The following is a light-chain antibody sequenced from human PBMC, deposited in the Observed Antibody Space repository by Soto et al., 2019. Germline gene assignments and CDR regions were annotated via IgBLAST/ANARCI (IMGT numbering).Light chain of an antibody. CDR2: GAY. J-gene: IGKJ1*01. CDR1: ESVSSN. CDR3: HQRQSWPRT. Sequence: ELVRTQSPATRSVSPGERVTLSGRASESVSSNLAWYQQKPGQAPRLLMYGAYTRAIGIPARFSGSGSGTEFTLTISSLQSEDFALYSCHQRQSWPRTFGQGTKVEI. V-gene: IGKV3-15*01.